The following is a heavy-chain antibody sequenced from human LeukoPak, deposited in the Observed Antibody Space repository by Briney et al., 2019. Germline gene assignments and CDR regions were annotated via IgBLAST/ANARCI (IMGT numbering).Heavy chain of an antibody. CDR1: GFTFSSYE. CDR2: ISGSGDNK. D-gene: IGHD3/OR15-3a*01. J-gene: IGHJ4*02. CDR3: AKHLNLDYDY. V-gene: IGHV3-23*01. Sequence: PGGSLRLSCAASGFTFSSYEMNWVRQAPGKGLEWVSIISGSGDNKYHADSVKGRFTISRDNSKNTLYLQMNSLRAEDTAVYYCAKHLNLDYDYWGQGTLVTVSS.